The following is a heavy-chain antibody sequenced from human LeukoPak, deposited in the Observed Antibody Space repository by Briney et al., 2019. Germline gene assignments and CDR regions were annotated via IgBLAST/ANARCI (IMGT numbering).Heavy chain of an antibody. V-gene: IGHV3-30*18. Sequence: GGCLRLSCVASGFSFNNYGMQWVRQAPGKGLEWVAVMSYDGTNTFHTDSVKGRFTISRDNSKNTLYLQMNSLRAEDTAVYYCAKDYYDSSGYRVYYFDYWGQGTLVTVSS. J-gene: IGHJ4*02. CDR2: MSYDGTNT. CDR1: GFSFNNYG. D-gene: IGHD3-22*01. CDR3: AKDYYDSSGYRVYYFDY.